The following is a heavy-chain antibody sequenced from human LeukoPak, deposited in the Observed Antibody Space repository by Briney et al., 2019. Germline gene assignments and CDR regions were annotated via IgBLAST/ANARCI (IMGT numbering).Heavy chain of an antibody. J-gene: IGHJ5*02. Sequence: GGSLRLSCEASGFTLSSYWMKWVRQAPGKGLEWVATVSEDGSGKYFVESVKDRFTISRDNSKNTLYLQMNSLRAEDTAVYYCAKGSRPSTYSSSSPDWFDPWGQGTLVTVSS. CDR1: GFTLSSYW. V-gene: IGHV3-7*03. D-gene: IGHD6-6*01. CDR3: AKGSRPSTYSSSSPDWFDP. CDR2: VSEDGSGK.